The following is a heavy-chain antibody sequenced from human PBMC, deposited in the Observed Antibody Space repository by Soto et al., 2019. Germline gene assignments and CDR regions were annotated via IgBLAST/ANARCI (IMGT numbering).Heavy chain of an antibody. CDR3: ARTEGGGYCSGGSCYGVDY. J-gene: IGHJ4*02. CDR1: GFSLSTSGVG. V-gene: IGHV2-5*01. D-gene: IGHD2-15*01. CDR2: IYWNGDK. Sequence: QITLKESGPTLVKPTQTLTLTCTFSGFSLSTSGVGVGWIRQPPGKALEWLALIYWNGDKRYSPSLKSRLTNTKDTSKNQVVLTMTNMDPVDTATYFCARTEGGGYCSGGSCYGVDYWGQGTLVTVSS.